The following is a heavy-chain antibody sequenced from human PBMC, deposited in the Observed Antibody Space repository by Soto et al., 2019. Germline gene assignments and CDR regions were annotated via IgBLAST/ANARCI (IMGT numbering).Heavy chain of an antibody. J-gene: IGHJ6*02. CDR1: GYTFTGYY. Sequence: ASVKVSCKASGYTFTGYYMHWVRQAPGQGLEWMGWINPNSGGTNYAQKFQGWVTMTRDTSISTAYMELSRLRSDDTDVYYCAREVADYDFWSGYYSPGGMGVWGQGTTVTVSS. V-gene: IGHV1-2*04. CDR3: AREVADYDFWSGYYSPGGMGV. D-gene: IGHD3-3*01. CDR2: INPNSGGT.